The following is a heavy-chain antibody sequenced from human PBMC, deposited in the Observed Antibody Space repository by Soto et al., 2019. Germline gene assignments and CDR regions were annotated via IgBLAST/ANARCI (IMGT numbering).Heavy chain of an antibody. CDR1: GGTFSSYA. V-gene: IGHV1-69*12. D-gene: IGHD2-2*01. CDR2: IIPIFGTA. J-gene: IGHJ6*02. Sequence: QVQLVQSGAEVKKPGSSVKVSCKASGGTFSSYAISWVRQAPGQGLEWMGGIIPIFGTANYAQKFQGRVTITADESTSTAYMELSRLRSEDTAVYYWARAMNYTSCYSCYYYDGMDVWGQGTTVTVSS. CDR3: ARAMNYTSCYSCYYYDGMDV.